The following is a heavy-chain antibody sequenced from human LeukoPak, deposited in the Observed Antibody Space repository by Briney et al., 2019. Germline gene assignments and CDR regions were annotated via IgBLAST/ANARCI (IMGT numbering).Heavy chain of an antibody. CDR1: GGSVSSGSYY. V-gene: IGHV4-61*01. J-gene: IGHJ4*02. Sequence: PSETLSLTCTVSGGSVSSGSYYWSWIRQPPGKGLEWIGYIYYSGSTNYNPSLKSRVTISVDTSKNQFSLKLSSVAAADTAVYYCARVSPLRGVRGVDFDYWGQGTLVTVSS. D-gene: IGHD3-10*01. CDR2: IYYSGST. CDR3: ARVSPLRGVRGVDFDY.